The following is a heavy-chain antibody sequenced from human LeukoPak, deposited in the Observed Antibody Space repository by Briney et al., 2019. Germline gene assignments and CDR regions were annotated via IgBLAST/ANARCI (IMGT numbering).Heavy chain of an antibody. CDR3: ATGERLVPAAMWFDY. D-gene: IGHD2-2*01. J-gene: IGHJ4*02. Sequence: ASVKVSCKASGYTFTDYYMHWVRQAPGQGLEWMGWINPKSGGRSYAQRFQGRVTMTRDTSISTAYMELSRLRSDDTAVYYCATGERLVPAAMWFDYWGQGALVTVSS. V-gene: IGHV1-2*02. CDR1: GYTFTDYY. CDR2: INPKSGGR.